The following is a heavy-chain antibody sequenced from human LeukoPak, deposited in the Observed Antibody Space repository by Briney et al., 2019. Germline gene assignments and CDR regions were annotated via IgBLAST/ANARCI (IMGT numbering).Heavy chain of an antibody. D-gene: IGHD6-13*01. CDR2: INHSGTT. V-gene: IGHV4-34*01. J-gene: IGHJ3*02. CDR3: AIQQPGISVPGTIYAFDI. Sequence: SETLSLTCAVSGGSFSGYYWSWIRQSPGKGLEWIGEINHSGTTNYNPSLKSRVTISVDTSKNQFSLKLSSVNAADTAVYYCAIQQPGISVPGTIYAFDIWGQGTMVTVSS. CDR1: GGSFSGYY.